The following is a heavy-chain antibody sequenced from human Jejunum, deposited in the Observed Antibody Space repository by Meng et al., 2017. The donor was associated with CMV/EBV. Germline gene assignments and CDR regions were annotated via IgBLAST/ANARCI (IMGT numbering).Heavy chain of an antibody. CDR1: GGSIGSGDYY. CDR2: IHDTGST. J-gene: IGHJ4*02. V-gene: IGHV4-30-4*08. Sequence: QGQLQESGPGLWKPSHPLSLTCSVSGGSIGSGDYYWSWIRQPPGKGLEWIGYIHDTGSTYYNPSLKSRVDISLGTSRNHFSLTLSSVTAEDTAVYFCARGSIFVSFDSWGQGTLVTVSS. D-gene: IGHD3-3*01. CDR3: ARGSIFVSFDS.